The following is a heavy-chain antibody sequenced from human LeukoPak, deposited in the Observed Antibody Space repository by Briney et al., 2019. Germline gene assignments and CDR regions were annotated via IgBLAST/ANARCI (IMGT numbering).Heavy chain of an antibody. CDR2: ISTSGTA. J-gene: IGHJ4*02. D-gene: IGHD1-26*01. CDR3: ASGGIYYGAAFDF. V-gene: IGHV3-69-1*01. CDR1: GFIFSDYA. Sequence: GGSLRLSCAASGFIFSDYAMNWVRQAPGKGLEWVSLISTSGTAHYADSVKGRFTISRDNAKNSLYLQMNSLRAEDTALYYCASGGIYYGAAFDFWGQGTLVTVSS.